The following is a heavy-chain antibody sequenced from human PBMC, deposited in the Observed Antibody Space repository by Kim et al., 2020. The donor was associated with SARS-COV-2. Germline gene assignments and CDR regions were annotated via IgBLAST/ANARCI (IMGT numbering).Heavy chain of an antibody. V-gene: IGHV5-10-1*01. CDR3: ARVSSNPTSWFDP. J-gene: IGHJ5*02. D-gene: IGHD4-4*01. Sequence: YSPSFQGHVTISADKSISTAYLQWSSLKASDTAMYYCARVSSNPTSWFDPWGQGTLVTVSS.